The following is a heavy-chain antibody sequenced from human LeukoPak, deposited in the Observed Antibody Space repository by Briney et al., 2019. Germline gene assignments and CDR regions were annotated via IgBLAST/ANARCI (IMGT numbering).Heavy chain of an antibody. V-gene: IGHV3-7*01. CDR3: ARESHFRMGGFDY. CDR2: IKEDGSEK. Sequence: GGSLRLSCAASGFTFSTYWMSWVRQAPGKGLERVANIKEDGSEKYYGDSVKGRFTISRDNSKNTLYLQMNSLRAEDTAVYYCARESHFRMGGFDYWGQGALVTVSS. CDR1: GFTFSTYW. J-gene: IGHJ4*02. D-gene: IGHD3-3*02.